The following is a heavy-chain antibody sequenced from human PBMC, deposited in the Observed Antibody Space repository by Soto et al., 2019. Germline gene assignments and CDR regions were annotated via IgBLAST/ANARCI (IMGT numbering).Heavy chain of an antibody. CDR3: ARLGSSGWYQCSYFDY. D-gene: IGHD6-19*01. V-gene: IGHV4-39*01. CDR2: ILYSGRT. J-gene: IGHJ4*02. Sequence: QLQLQESGPGLVKPSETLSLTCIVSGGSITRNNHYWGWIRQSPGKGLEWIGSILYSGRTNYNPSTKRRVTLSVETSRNQFCLTMSSVTAADTALYYCARLGSSGWYQCSYFDYWGQGTLVPVSS. CDR1: GGSITRNNHY.